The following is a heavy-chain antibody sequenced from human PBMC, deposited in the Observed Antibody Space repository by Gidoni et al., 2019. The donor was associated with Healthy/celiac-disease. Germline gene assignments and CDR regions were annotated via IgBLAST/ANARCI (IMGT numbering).Heavy chain of an antibody. D-gene: IGHD4-17*01. J-gene: IGHJ4*02. CDR3: ARDKDYGGNMDY. CDR1: GFTFSSYA. Sequence: QVQLVESGGGVVQPGRSLRLSCAASGFTFSSYAMHWVRQAPGKGLEWVAVISYDGSNKYYADSVKGRFTISRDNSKNTLYLQMNSLRAEDTAVYYCARDKDYGGNMDYWGQGTLVTVSS. V-gene: IGHV3-30-3*01. CDR2: ISYDGSNK.